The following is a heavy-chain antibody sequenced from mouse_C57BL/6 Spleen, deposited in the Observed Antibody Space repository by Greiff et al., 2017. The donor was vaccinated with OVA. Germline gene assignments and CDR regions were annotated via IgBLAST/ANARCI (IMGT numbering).Heavy chain of an antibody. CDR1: GFTFSSYG. J-gene: IGHJ2*01. D-gene: IGHD1-1*01. Sequence: EVNVVESGGDLVKPGGSLKLSCAASGFTFSSYGMSWVRQTPDKRLEWVATISSGGSYTYYPDSVKGRFTISRDNAKNTLYLQMSSLKSEDTAMYYCAREVVARDYFDYWGQGTTLTVSS. CDR2: ISSGGSYT. V-gene: IGHV5-6*01. CDR3: AREVVARDYFDY.